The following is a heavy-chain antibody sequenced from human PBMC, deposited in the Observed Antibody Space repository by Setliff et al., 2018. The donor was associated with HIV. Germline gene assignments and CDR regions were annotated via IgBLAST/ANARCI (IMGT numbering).Heavy chain of an antibody. D-gene: IGHD7-27*01. J-gene: IGHJ3*01. CDR3: ARASYSNWGSRGTFDL. CDR2: ISPRNGGT. Sequence: ASVKVSCKASGYTFTDYFIHWVRQAPGQGLEWVGWISPRNGGTNYAQKFQGRVTMTRDTSINTAYLELSRLVSDDTAVYFCARASYSNWGSRGTFDLWGQGTMVTVSS. V-gene: IGHV1-2*02. CDR1: GYTFTDYF.